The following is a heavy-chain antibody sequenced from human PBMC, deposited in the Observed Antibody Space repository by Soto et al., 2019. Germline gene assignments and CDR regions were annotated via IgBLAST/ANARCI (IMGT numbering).Heavy chain of an antibody. J-gene: IGHJ4*02. CDR2: IRGTGGET. D-gene: IGHD2-21*01. CDR3: AQVRGWGVVSPAHDY. V-gene: IGHV3-23*01. CDR1: GFTFRNFV. Sequence: EVQLLESGGGIVQPGGSLRVSCVASGFTFRNFVMSWVRQAPGKGLEWVSAIRGTGGETFYADSVKGRFTISRDNSKNTLYLQLNSLRDEDTALHFSAQVRGWGVVSPAHDYWGQGTLVTVSS.